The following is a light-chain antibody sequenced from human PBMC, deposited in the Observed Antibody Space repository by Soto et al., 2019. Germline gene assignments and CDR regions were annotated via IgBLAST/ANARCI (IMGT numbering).Light chain of an antibody. CDR1: SSDVGGYNY. CDR2: EVS. Sequence: QSALPQPPSASGSPGQSVTLSCTGTSSDVGGYNYVSWYQQHPGKAPKLRIYEVSKRPSGVPDRFHGYKSGNTASLTVPRLQAEDEADYYCSSYAGSNNLVVFGGGTKVTVL. J-gene: IGLJ2*01. CDR3: SSYAGSNNLVV. V-gene: IGLV2-8*01.